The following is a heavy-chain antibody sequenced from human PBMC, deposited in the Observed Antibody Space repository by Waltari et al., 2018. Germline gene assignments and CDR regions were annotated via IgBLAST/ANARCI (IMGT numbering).Heavy chain of an antibody. V-gene: IGHV4-34*02. Sequence: QVQLQQWGAGQLQPSETLSLTCAVYGGSFSGYYWGWIRQPPGKGLEWIGGINHKGNRNYNPALWGRITMLVDTSWSEFALKVNSVTAADTAVYYCVRLEDCSGPGGNCYSGDSFALDVWGQGTTVTVSS. CDR3: VRLEDCSGPGGNCYSGDSFALDV. J-gene: IGHJ6*02. D-gene: IGHD2-15*01. CDR2: INHKGNR. CDR1: GGSFSGYY.